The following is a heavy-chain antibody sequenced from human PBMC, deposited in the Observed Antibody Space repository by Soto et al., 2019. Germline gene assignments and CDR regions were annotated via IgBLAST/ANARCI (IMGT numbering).Heavy chain of an antibody. V-gene: IGHV3-72*01. Sequence: GGALRLSCPGAGFTTSDHDIHEVPHTAGNSLELVGRSRDKPQRYTTAYAASVKGRFTTSRDESKTSVYLQMNSLKTEDTAVYYCVSAPFFSGRSGYTRCFDYWGQGTLVTVS. CDR1: GFTTSDHD. CDR2: SRDKPQRYTT. CDR3: VSAPFFSGRSGYTRCFDY. J-gene: IGHJ4*02. D-gene: IGHD3-22*01.